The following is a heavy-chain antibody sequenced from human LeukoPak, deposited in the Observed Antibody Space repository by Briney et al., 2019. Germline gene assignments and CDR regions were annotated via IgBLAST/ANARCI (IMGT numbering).Heavy chain of an antibody. V-gene: IGHV1-2*06. J-gene: IGHJ4*02. CDR1: GYTFTGYY. D-gene: IGHD5-18*01. Sequence: ASVKVSCKASGYTFTGYYMHWVRQAPGQGLEWMGRINPNSGGTNYAQKFQGRVTMTRDTSISTAYMELSRLRSDDTAVYYCARDRRIQLWSYYFDYWGQGTLVTVSS. CDR3: ARDRRIQLWSYYFDY. CDR2: INPNSGGT.